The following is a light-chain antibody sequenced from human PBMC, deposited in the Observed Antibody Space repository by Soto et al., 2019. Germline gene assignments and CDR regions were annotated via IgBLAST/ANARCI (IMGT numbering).Light chain of an antibody. CDR3: QKYNSAPHT. CDR1: QGISNY. CDR2: AAS. J-gene: IGKJ4*01. V-gene: IGKV1-27*01. Sequence: DIQMTQSPSSLSASVGDRVTITCQASQGISNYLAWYQQKPGKVPKLLIYAASSLQSGVPSRFSGSRSGTDFTLAINSLQPEDVATYYCQKYNSAPHTFGGGTKVEIK.